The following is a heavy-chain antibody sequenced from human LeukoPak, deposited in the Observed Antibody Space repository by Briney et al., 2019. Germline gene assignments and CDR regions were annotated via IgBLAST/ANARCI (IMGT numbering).Heavy chain of an antibody. Sequence: SETLSLTCTVSGGSINSYYWSWIRQPPGKGLEWIGYIYYSGSTNYNPSLKSRVTISVDTSKNQFSLKLSSVTAADTAVYYCARQYCSSTSCYFDYWGQGTLVTVSS. D-gene: IGHD2-2*01. CDR1: GGSINSYY. V-gene: IGHV4-59*08. CDR2: IYYSGST. J-gene: IGHJ4*02. CDR3: ARQYCSSTSCYFDY.